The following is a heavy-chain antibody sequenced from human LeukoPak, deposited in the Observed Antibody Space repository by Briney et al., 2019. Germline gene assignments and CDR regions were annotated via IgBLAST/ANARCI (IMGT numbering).Heavy chain of an antibody. J-gene: IGHJ4*02. CDR1: GYTFTSYY. CDR2: INPSGGST. CDR3: ARDLFVVVPAAIVVTFSLDY. Sequence: ASVKVSCKASGYTFTSYYMHWVRQAPGQGLEWMGIINPSGGSTSYAQKFQGRVTMTRDTSTSTVYMELSSLRSEDTAVYHCARDLFVVVPAAIVVTFSLDYWGQGTLVTVSS. V-gene: IGHV1-46*01. D-gene: IGHD2-2*01.